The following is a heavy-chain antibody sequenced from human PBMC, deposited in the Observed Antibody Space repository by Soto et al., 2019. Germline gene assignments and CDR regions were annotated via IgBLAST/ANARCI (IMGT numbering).Heavy chain of an antibody. Sequence: SETLSLTCAVYGGSFSGYYWSWIRQPPGKGLEWIGEINHSGSTNYNPSLKSRVTISVDTSKNQFSLKLSSVTAADTAVYYCARGIIAAAGSGLCWFDPWGQGTLVTVSS. CDR2: INHSGST. D-gene: IGHD6-13*01. CDR3: ARGIIAAAGSGLCWFDP. V-gene: IGHV4-34*01. CDR1: GGSFSGYY. J-gene: IGHJ5*02.